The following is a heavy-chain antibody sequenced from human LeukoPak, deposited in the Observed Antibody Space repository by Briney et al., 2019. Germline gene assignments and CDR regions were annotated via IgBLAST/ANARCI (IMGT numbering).Heavy chain of an antibody. CDR3: ARAFSASSSTIDY. V-gene: IGHV1-3*01. CDR1: GDSISNFA. Sequence: ASVKVSCKASGDSISNFAVSWVRQAPGQGLEWMGWVSGGKGNTKYSEKFQGRITITRDTSATTAYLELSSLRSEDSTVYFCARAFSASSSTIDYWGQGTLVIVSP. D-gene: IGHD6-6*01. CDR2: VSGGKGNT. J-gene: IGHJ4*02.